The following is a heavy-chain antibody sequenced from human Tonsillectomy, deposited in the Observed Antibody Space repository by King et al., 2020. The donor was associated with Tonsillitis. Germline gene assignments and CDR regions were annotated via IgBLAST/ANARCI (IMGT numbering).Heavy chain of an antibody. CDR1: GYIFANYW. Sequence: VQLVESGAEVKKPGESLKISCKGSGYIFANYWIAWVRQMPGKGLEWMGIIYPDDSDTRYSPSFQGQVTIPADKSISTAYLQWSSLKASDSAMYYCARNHNMDVWGKGTTVTVSS. CDR3: ARNHNMDV. J-gene: IGHJ6*03. D-gene: IGHD1-14*01. V-gene: IGHV5-51*03. CDR2: IYPDDSDT.